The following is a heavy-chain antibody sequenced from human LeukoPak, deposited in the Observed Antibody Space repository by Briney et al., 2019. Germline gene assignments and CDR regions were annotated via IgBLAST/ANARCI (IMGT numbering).Heavy chain of an antibody. CDR2: IYPGDSDT. CDR1: GYTFTNSW. J-gene: IGHJ6*03. V-gene: IGHV5-51*01. CDR3: ARQVPKIINQYYMDV. D-gene: IGHD1-14*01. Sequence: GESLKVSCKSSGYTFTNSWIAWVRQMPGKGLEWMGIIYPGDSDTRYSPSFQGQVTFSADKSISTAYLQWSSLKASDTAIYYCARQVPKIINQYYMDVWGKGTTVTVS.